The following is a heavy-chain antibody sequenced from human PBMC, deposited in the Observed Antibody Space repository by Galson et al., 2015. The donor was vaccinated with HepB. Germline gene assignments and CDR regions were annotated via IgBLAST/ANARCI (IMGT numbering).Heavy chain of an antibody. CDR2: IYPTDSDT. Sequence: QSRAEVKKPGESLKISCKGSGYSFTSYWIAWVRQMPGKGLEWMGIIYPTDSDTKYSPSFRGQVTISADKSINTAYLQWSSLKASDTAIYYCARHSLYCTGGSCYLGAFDYWGQGTLVTVSS. V-gene: IGHV5-51*01. CDR1: GYSFTSYW. D-gene: IGHD2-15*01. CDR3: ARHSLYCTGGSCYLGAFDY. J-gene: IGHJ4*02.